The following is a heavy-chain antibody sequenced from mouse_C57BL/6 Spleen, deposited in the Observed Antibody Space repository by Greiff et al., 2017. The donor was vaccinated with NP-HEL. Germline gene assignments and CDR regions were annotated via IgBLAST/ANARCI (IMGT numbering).Heavy chain of an antibody. D-gene: IGHD2-1*01. V-gene: IGHV1-26*01. CDR1: GYTFTDYY. J-gene: IGHJ4*01. CDR3: ARGGNYPYYYAMDY. CDR2: INPNNGGT. Sequence: EVQLQQSGPELVKPGASVKISCKASGYTFTDYYMNWVKQSHGKSLEWIGDINPNNGGTSYNQKFKGKATLTVDKSSSTAYMELRSLTSEDSAVYYCARGGNYPYYYAMDYWGQGTSVTVSS.